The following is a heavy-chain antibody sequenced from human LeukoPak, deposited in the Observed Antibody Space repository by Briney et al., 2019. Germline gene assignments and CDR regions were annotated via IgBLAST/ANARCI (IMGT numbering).Heavy chain of an antibody. V-gene: IGHV3-23*01. J-gene: IGHJ5*01. D-gene: IGHD3/OR15-3a*01. CDR2: IRSAVDTT. CDR1: GFTMSNYG. Sequence: GGSLRLSCAASGFTMSNYGVSWVRQAPGKGLEWVSGIRSAVDTTHYADSVKGRFIISRDNSKNTLSLQLNSLRPEDTALYYCATHFCTGLACSLSDSWGPRTLVTPSP. CDR3: ATHFCTGLACSLSDS.